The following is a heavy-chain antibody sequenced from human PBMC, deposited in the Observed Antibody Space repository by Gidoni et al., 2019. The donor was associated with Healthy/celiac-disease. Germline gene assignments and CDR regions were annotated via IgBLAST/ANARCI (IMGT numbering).Heavy chain of an antibody. CDR1: GGSFSGYY. J-gene: IGHJ6*02. D-gene: IGHD6-13*01. CDR3: ARGLGIAAACSSRSGVVGYYYYGMDV. CDR2: INHSGSP. V-gene: IGHV4-34*02. Sequence: QVQLQQWGAGLLKPSETLSLTCAVYGGSFSGYYWSWIRQPPGKGLEWIGEINHSGSPNYNPSLKSRVTISVDTSKNQFSLKLSSVTAADTAVYYCARGLGIAAACSSRSGVVGYYYYGMDVWGQGTTVTVSS.